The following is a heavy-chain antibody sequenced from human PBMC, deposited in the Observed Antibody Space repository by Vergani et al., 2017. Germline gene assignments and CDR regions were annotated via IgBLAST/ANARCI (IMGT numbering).Heavy chain of an antibody. V-gene: IGHV4-61*01. CDR1: GGSVSSGSYY. J-gene: IGHJ3*02. CDR2: IYYSGST. Sequence: QVQLQESGPGLVKPSETLSLTCTVSGGSVSSGSYYWSWIRQPPGKGLEWIGYIYYSGSTNYNPSLKSRVTISVDTSKNQFSLKLSSVTAADTAVYYCARQGDDYGDLDAFDIWGQGTMVTVSS. CDR3: ARQGDDYGDLDAFDI. D-gene: IGHD4-17*01.